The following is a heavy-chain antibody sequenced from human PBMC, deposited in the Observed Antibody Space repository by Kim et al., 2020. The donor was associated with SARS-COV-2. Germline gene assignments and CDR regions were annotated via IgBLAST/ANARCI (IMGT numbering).Heavy chain of an antibody. CDR2: ISSSGTHT. CDR3: EGPPHY. V-gene: IGHV3-21*01. Sequence: GGSLRLSCAASGFPFSNYSMNWVRQAPGKGLEWVSAISSSGTHTYYTDSVRGRFTISRDNAKNSLFLQMNTLRAEDTAVYYCEGPPHYWGQGTLVTVSS. CDR1: GFPFSNYS. J-gene: IGHJ4*02.